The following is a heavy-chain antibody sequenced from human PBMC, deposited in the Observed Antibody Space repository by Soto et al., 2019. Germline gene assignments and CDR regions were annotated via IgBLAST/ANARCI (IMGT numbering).Heavy chain of an antibody. CDR1: GGTFSSYA. Sequence: SVKVSCKASGGTFSSYAISWVRQAPGQGLEWMGGIIPIFGTANYAQKFQGRVTITADESTSTAYMELSSLRSEDTAVYYCARESPREYSYGGAFGGMDVWGQGTTVTVSS. V-gene: IGHV1-69*13. CDR3: ARESPREYSYGGAFGGMDV. CDR2: IIPIFGTA. D-gene: IGHD5-18*01. J-gene: IGHJ6*02.